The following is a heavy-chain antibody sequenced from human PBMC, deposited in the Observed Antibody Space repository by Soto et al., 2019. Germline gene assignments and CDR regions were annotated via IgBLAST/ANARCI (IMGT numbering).Heavy chain of an antibody. CDR1: GFTFSSYW. V-gene: IGHV3-7*01. CDR2: IKHDAGET. Sequence: AGGSLRLSCAASGFTFSSYWMSWVRQAPGKGLEWVVSIKHDAGETYYLDSVKGRFTVSRDNAKNSLYLQMDSLRVEDTAMYYCAKDHRNRGWFDPWGQGTLVTVSS. CDR3: AKDHRNRGWFDP. J-gene: IGHJ5*02.